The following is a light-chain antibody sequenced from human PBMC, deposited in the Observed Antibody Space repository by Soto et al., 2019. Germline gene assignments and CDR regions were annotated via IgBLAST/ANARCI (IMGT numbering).Light chain of an antibody. CDR1: QAISHY. V-gene: IGKV1-27*01. J-gene: IGKJ4*01. CDR2: AAS. CDR3: QKYNGVPLT. Sequence: DIQMTQSPSSLSASVGDRVTITCRASQAISHYLAWYQQKPGKVPKLLIYAASTLQSGVPSRFSGSGSGTDFTLTISSLQPEDVATYYCQKYNGVPLTFGGGTKVEIK.